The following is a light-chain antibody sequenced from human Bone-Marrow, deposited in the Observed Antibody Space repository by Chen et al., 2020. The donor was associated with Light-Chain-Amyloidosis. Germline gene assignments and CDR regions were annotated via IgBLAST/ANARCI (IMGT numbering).Light chain of an antibody. J-gene: IGKJ5*01. CDR2: WAS. V-gene: IGKV4-1*01. Sequence: DIVMTQSPDSLAVSLGERATINCKASQSVLYSSNNKNFLAWYQQKAGQPPKLLIYWASTRESGIPDRFSGSGAGTDFTLTISSLQAEDVAVYYCQKYFGSLVSFGQGTRLEIK. CDR3: QKYFGSLVS. CDR1: QSVLYSSNNKNF.